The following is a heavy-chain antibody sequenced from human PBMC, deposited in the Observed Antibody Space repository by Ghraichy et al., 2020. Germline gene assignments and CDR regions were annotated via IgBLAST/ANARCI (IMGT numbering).Heavy chain of an antibody. CDR1: GGSISSGGYS. CDR2: IYHSGST. D-gene: IGHD4-11*01. V-gene: IGHV4-30-2*01. Sequence: SETLSLTCAVSGGSISSGGYSWSWIRQPPGKGLEWIGYIYHSGSTYYNPSLKSRVTISVDRSKNQFSLKLSSVTAADTAVYYCARGGTTVTTPGYFDYWGQGTLVTVSS. J-gene: IGHJ4*02. CDR3: ARGGTTVTTPGYFDY.